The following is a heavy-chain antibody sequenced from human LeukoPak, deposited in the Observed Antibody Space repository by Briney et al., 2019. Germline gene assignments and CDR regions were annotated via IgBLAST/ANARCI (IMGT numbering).Heavy chain of an antibody. J-gene: IGHJ4*02. Sequence: PGGSLRLSCAASGFTFSNYWMHWVRQAPGKGLVWVSRINSDGINTSYADSVKGRFTISRDNAKNTLNLQMNSLRAEDTAVYYCARYGSGSYVTYGDYWGQGTLVTVSS. CDR3: ARYGSGSYVTYGDY. CDR2: INSDGINT. D-gene: IGHD3-10*01. CDR1: GFTFSNYW. V-gene: IGHV3-74*01.